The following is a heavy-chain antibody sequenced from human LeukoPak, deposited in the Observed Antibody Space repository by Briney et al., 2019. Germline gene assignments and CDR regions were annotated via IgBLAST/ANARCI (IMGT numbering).Heavy chain of an antibody. J-gene: IGHJ4*02. CDR1: GFTFSSYW. V-gene: IGHV3-7*01. CDR3: AKTYYDSSGYYYDDPLDY. Sequence: PGGSLRLSCAASGFTFSSYWMSWVRQAPGKGLEWVANIKQDGSEKYYVDSVKGRFTISRDNSKNTLYLQMNSLRAEDTAVYYCAKTYYDSSGYYYDDPLDYWGQGTLVTVSS. CDR2: IKQDGSEK. D-gene: IGHD3-22*01.